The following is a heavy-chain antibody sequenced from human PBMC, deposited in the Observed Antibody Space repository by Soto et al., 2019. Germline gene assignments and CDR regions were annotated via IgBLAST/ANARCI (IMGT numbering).Heavy chain of an antibody. J-gene: IGHJ6*02. CDR2: IIPIFGTA. CDR1: GGTFSSYA. D-gene: IGHD2-15*01. V-gene: IGHV1-69*01. CDR3: ARSQGGSSSLDIYYYYYYGMDV. Sequence: QVQLVQSGAEVKKPGSSVKVSCKAPGGTFSSYAISWVRQAPGQGLEWMGGIIPIFGTAKYAQKFQGRVRITADESTSTGYMELSSLGSEDTAVYYCARSQGGSSSLDIYYYYYYGMDVWGQGTTVTVSS.